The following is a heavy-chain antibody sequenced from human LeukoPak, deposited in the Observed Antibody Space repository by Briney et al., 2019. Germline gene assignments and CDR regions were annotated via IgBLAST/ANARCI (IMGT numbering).Heavy chain of an antibody. J-gene: IGHJ4*02. CDR2: ISGSSSSI. V-gene: IGHV3-11*03. D-gene: IGHD6-13*01. CDR1: GITFSDYY. Sequence: KTGGSLRLSCVASGITFSDYYMTWIRQAPGKGLEWVSYISGSSSSINYADSVRGRFATSRDNARNSLFLQMDSLRVEDTAVYYCARAPYSSSWYYFDFWGQGTLVTVSS. CDR3: ARAPYSSSWYYFDF.